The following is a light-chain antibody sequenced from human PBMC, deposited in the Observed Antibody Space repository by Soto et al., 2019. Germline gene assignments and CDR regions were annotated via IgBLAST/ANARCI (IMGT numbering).Light chain of an antibody. CDR2: GNT. Sequence: QSVLTQPPSVSGAPGQRVTISCTGSSSNIGAGYDVHWYQQLPGTAPKLLIYGNTNRPSGVPDRFSGSKSGTSASLAITGLQADDAAYYCRPSYDSSRSCWVFGGGTKLTVL. CDR1: SSNIGAGYD. CDR3: PSYDSSRSCWV. J-gene: IGLJ3*02. V-gene: IGLV1-40*01.